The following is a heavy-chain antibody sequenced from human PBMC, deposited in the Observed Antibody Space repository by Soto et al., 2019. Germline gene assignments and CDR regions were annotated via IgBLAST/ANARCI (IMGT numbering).Heavy chain of an antibody. Sequence: SETLSLTCTVSGGSISSGDYYWSWIRQPPGKGLEWIGYIYYSGSTYYNPSLKSRVTISVDTSKNQFSLKLSSVTAADTAVYYYSGDATYGHPCFDYWGQGTLVTVSS. CDR3: SGDATYGHPCFDY. V-gene: IGHV4-30-4*01. J-gene: IGHJ4*02. CDR1: GGSISSGDYY. D-gene: IGHD3-10*01. CDR2: IYYSGST.